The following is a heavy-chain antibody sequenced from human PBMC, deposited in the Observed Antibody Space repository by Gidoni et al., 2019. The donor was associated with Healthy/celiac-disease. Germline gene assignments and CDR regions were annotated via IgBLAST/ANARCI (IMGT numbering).Heavy chain of an antibody. Sequence: QVQLQESGPGLVKPSETLSLTCTVSGGSISSYYWSWIRQPPGKGLAWIGYIYYSGSTHYNPSLKSRVTISVDTSKNQFSLKLSSVTAADTAVYYCAREAPYSSLDYWGQGTLVTVSS. CDR3: AREAPYSSLDY. CDR1: GGSISSYY. V-gene: IGHV4-59*01. D-gene: IGHD6-13*01. J-gene: IGHJ4*02. CDR2: IYYSGST.